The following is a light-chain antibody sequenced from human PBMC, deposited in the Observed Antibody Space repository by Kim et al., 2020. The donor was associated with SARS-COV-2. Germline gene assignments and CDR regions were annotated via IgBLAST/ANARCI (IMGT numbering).Light chain of an antibody. Sequence: QSALTQPASVSGSPGQSITISCTGTSSDIGAYKYVSWYQQHPGKAPKLIIYDVNERPAGVSNRFSGSKSGNTASLTIAGLQAEDEADYYCSSYTSSTTWVFGGGTQLTVL. J-gene: IGLJ3*02. CDR2: DVN. CDR3: SSYTSSTTWV. V-gene: IGLV2-14*01. CDR1: SSDIGAYKY.